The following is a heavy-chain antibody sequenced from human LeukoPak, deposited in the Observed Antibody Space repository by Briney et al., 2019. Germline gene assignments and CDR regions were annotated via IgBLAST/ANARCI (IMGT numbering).Heavy chain of an antibody. CDR3: AKVDGYSSGWYQN. D-gene: IGHD6-19*01. Sequence: GGSLRLSCAASGFSFSSYGMYWVRQAPGKGLEWVSAISGGGGSTYYADSVKGRFTISRDNSKNTLYLQMNSLRAEDTAVYYCAKVDGYSSGWYQNWGQGTLVTVSS. V-gene: IGHV3-23*01. CDR2: ISGGGGST. CDR1: GFSFSSYG. J-gene: IGHJ4*02.